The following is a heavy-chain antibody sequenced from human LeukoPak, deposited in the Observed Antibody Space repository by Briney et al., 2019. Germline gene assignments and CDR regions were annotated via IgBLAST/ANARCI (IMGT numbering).Heavy chain of an antibody. V-gene: IGHV1-46*01. CDR2: INPSGGST. CDR1: GYTFTSYY. D-gene: IGHD2-2*01. J-gene: IGHJ4*02. Sequence: GASVKVSCKASGYTFTSYYMHWVRQAPGQGLEWMGIINPSGGSTSYAQKFQGRVTMTRDTSTSTVYMELSSLRSEDTAVYYCARADCSSTSCFLFDYWGQGPWSPSPQ. CDR3: ARADCSSTSCFLFDY.